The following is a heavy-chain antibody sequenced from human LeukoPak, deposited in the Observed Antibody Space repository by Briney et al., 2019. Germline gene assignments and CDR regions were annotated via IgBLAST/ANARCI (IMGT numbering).Heavy chain of an antibody. V-gene: IGHV3-48*03. Sequence: GGSLRLSCAASGFTFSSYEMNWVRQAPGKGLERVSYISSSGSTMYYADSVKGRFTISRDNAKNSLYLQMNSLRAEDTAVYYCARVGSSGWYGYYYYYYYMDVWGKGTTVTVSS. J-gene: IGHJ6*03. CDR2: ISSSGSTM. D-gene: IGHD6-19*01. CDR3: ARVGSSGWYGYYYYYYYMDV. CDR1: GFTFSSYE.